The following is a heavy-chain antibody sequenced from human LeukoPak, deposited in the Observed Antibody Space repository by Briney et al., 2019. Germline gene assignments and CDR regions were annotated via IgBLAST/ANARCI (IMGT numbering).Heavy chain of an antibody. CDR3: ARDATTIVVVTAIPLCYFDY. CDR2: ISYDGSNK. J-gene: IGHJ4*02. V-gene: IGHV3-30-3*01. CDR1: GFTFSSYA. Sequence: GRSLRLSCAASGFTFSSYAMHWVRQAPGKGLEWVAVISYDGSNKYYADSVKGRFTISRDNSKNTLYLQMNSLRAEDTAVYYCARDATTIVVVTAIPLCYFDYWGQGTLVTVSS. D-gene: IGHD2-21*02.